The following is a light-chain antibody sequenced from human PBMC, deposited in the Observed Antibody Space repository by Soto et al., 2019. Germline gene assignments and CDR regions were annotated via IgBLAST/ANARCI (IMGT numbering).Light chain of an antibody. CDR3: QQSNNWPYT. J-gene: IGKJ2*01. CDR1: QSVRDN. V-gene: IGKV3-15*01. CDR2: GAS. Sequence: EIVMKHSPATLSVSPGERATLSCRASQSVRDNLAWYQQKPGQAPRLLIYGASTRATGIPARFSGSGSGTEFTLTINSLQSEDFALYFFQQSNNWPYTFGQGTKLEIK.